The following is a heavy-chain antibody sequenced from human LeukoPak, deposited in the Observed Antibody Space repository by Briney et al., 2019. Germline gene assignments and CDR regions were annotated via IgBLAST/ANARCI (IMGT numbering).Heavy chain of an antibody. CDR2: IYSGGST. CDR3: ARVIAVAGKGFDY. Sequence: GGSLRLSCAASGFTVSSNYMSWVRQAPGKGLEWVSVIYSGGSTYYADSVKGRFTISRDNSKNTLYLQMNSLRAEDTAVYYCARVIAVAGKGFDYWGQGTLVTVSS. J-gene: IGHJ4*02. CDR1: GFTVSSNY. V-gene: IGHV3-53*01. D-gene: IGHD6-19*01.